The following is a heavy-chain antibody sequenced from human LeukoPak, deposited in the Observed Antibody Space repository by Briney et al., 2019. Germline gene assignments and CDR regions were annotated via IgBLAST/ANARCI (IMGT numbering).Heavy chain of an antibody. CDR2: IYTSGST. D-gene: IGHD6-13*01. J-gene: IGHJ5*02. CDR1: GGSISSGSYY. CDR3: ARVIAAAENWFDP. V-gene: IGHV4-61*02. Sequence: SETLSLTCTVSGGSISSGSYYWSWIRQPAGKGLEWIGRIYTSGSTNYNPSLKSRVTISVDTSKNQFSLKLSSVTAADTAVYYCARVIAAAENWFDPWGQGTLVTVSS.